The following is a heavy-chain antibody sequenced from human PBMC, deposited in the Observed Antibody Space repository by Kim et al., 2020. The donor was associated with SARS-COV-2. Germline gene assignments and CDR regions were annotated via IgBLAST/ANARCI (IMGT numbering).Heavy chain of an antibody. V-gene: IGHV3-30*18. D-gene: IGHD3-16*01. CDR1: GFTFSSYG. CDR3: AKDREGDKGAYFDY. Sequence: GGSLRLSCAASGFTFSSYGMHWVRQAPGKGLEWVAVISYDGSNKYYADSVKGRFTISRDNSKNTLYLQMNSLRAEDTAVYYCAKDREGDKGAYFDYWGQGTLVTVSS. CDR2: ISYDGSNK. J-gene: IGHJ4*02.